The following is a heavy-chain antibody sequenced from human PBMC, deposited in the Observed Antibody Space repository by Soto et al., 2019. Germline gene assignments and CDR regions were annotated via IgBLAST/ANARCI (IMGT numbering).Heavy chain of an antibody. CDR1: GFTFSSYG. CDR2: ISYDGSNK. CDR3: ANDRHWNGGWVNWFDP. J-gene: IGHJ5*02. V-gene: IGHV3-30*18. Sequence: QVQLVESGGGVVQPGRSLRLSCAASGFTFSSYGMHWVRQAPGKGLEWVAVISYDGSNKYYADSVKGRFTIARDNSKNTLYLQRNSLRAEDTAVYYCANDRHWNGGWVNWFDPWGQGTLVTVSS. D-gene: IGHD1-1*01.